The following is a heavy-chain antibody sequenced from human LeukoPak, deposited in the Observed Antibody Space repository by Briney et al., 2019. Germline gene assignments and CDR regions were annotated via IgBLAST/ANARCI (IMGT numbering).Heavy chain of an antibody. J-gene: IGHJ4*02. CDR2: MNPKRGNT. CDR3: VRGFTGLPIVGGDDNFDQ. D-gene: IGHD2-21*02. CDR1: GYIFTNYD. Sequence: ASVKVSCKASGYIFTNYDVNWVRQAIGQGLEWMGWMNPKRGNTRYAQKFQGRVTFTRNTSINTAYMELSSLRSEDTAVYYCVRGFTGLPIVGGDDNFDQWGQGTLVIVSS. V-gene: IGHV1-8*03.